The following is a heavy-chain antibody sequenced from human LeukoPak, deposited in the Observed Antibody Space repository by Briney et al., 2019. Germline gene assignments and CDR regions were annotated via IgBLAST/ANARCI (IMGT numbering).Heavy chain of an antibody. CDR3: ARVGDYALKD. J-gene: IGHJ4*02. CDR2: IYTSGST. D-gene: IGHD3-16*01. CDR1: GGSISSSSYY. Sequence: SETLSLTCTVSGGSISSSSYYWSWIRQPAGKGLEWIGRIYTSGSTNYNPSLKSRVTMSVDTSKNQCTLKLSSVTAADTAVYYCARVGDYALKDWGQGTLVTVSS. V-gene: IGHV4-61*02.